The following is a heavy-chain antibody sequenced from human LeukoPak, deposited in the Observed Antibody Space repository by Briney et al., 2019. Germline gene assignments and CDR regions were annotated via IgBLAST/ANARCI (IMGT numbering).Heavy chain of an antibody. CDR1: GFTFDDYA. CDR3: AKDSSGWYFDY. J-gene: IGHJ4*02. D-gene: IGHD6-19*01. V-gene: IGHV3-43*02. CDR2: ISGDDGST. Sequence: QPGGSLRLSCAASGFTFDDYAMHWVRHAPGKGLEWVSLISGDDGSTYYADSVKGRFTISRDKSKNSLYLQMNSLRTEDTALYYCAKDSSGWYFDYWGQGTLVTVSS.